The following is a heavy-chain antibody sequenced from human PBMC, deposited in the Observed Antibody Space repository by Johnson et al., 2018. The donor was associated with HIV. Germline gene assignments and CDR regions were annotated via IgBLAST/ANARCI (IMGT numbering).Heavy chain of an antibody. CDR2: IRSTGSTI. CDR3: AKSAPGYDSSGYRNAFDI. V-gene: IGHV3-11*04. CDR1: GFTFSDYY. Sequence: QVQLVESGGGLGKPGGSLRLSCAGSGFTFSDYYMNWLRQAPGKGLEWVSYIRSTGSTIYYADSVKGRFTISRDNAKRSLYLQMNSLRAEDTAVYYCAKSAPGYDSSGYRNAFDIWGQGTMVTVSS. J-gene: IGHJ3*02. D-gene: IGHD3-22*01.